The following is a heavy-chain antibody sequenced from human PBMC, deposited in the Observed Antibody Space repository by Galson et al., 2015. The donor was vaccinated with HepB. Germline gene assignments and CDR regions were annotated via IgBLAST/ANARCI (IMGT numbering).Heavy chain of an antibody. CDR1: GFTFSDYY. CDR2: ISSSSSYT. V-gene: IGHV3-11*06. J-gene: IGHJ2*01. CDR3: ARDLMIVAPHPTRGYFDL. Sequence: SLRLSCAASGFTFSDYYMSWIRQAPGKGLEWVSYISSSSSYTNYADSVKGRFTISRDNAKNSLYLQMNSLRAEDTAVYYCARDLMIVAPHPTRGYFDLWGRGTLVTVSS. D-gene: IGHD3-22*01.